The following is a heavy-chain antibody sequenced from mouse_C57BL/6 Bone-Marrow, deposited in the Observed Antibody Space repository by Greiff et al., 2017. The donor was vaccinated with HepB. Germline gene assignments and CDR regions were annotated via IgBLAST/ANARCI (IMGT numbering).Heavy chain of an antibody. CDR2: INPSSGYT. Sequence: QVQLQQSGAELARPGASVKMSCKASGYTFTSYTMHWVKQRPGQGLEWIGYINPSSGYTKYNQKFKDKATLTADKSSSTAYMQLSSLTSEDSAVYYCARWPTPYDYAEAYWGQGTLVTVSA. CDR1: GYTFTSYT. D-gene: IGHD2-4*01. CDR3: ARWPTPYDYAEAY. J-gene: IGHJ3*01. V-gene: IGHV1-4*01.